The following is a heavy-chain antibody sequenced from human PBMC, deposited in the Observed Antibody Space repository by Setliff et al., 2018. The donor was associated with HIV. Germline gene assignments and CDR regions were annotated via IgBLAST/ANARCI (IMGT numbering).Heavy chain of an antibody. Sequence: GASVKVSCKASGYTFTTYSMHWVRQAPGQSLEWMGWINVGKGDTKYSPELQGRISITRDTSANTAYMELSSLRSDDTAVYFCARGALLAVFDFDHWGQGTQVTVSS. V-gene: IGHV1-3*01. J-gene: IGHJ4*02. CDR1: GYTFTTYS. D-gene: IGHD3-10*01. CDR3: ARGALLAVFDFDH. CDR2: INVGKGDT.